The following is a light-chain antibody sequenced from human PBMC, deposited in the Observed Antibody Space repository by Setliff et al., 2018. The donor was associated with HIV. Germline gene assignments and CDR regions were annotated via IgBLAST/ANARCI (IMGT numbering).Light chain of an antibody. CDR2: EGS. CDR3: CSDAGSSTYV. Sequence: QSALTQPASVSGSPGQSITISCTGTSSDVGSYHLVSWYQQHPGKAPKLMIYEGSKRPSGVSNRFSGSKSGNTASLTISALQAEDEADYYCCSDAGSSTYVFGTGTKVTVL. CDR1: SSDVGSYHL. V-gene: IGLV2-23*01. J-gene: IGLJ1*01.